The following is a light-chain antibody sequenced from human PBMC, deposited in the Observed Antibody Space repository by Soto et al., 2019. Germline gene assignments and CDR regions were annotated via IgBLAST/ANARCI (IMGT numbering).Light chain of an antibody. V-gene: IGKV3-15*01. CDR2: GAS. CDR1: QSLNSK. CDR3: PQYDDWPPYS. J-gene: IGKJ2*03. Sequence: EIVMTQSPATLSVSPGDTATLSCRASQSLNSKLAWYHLNPGQARRLLIYGASTRATGVPARFSGGGSATQFTLTIASLQFEDLGVYYCPQYDDWPPYSFGQGTKVEIK.